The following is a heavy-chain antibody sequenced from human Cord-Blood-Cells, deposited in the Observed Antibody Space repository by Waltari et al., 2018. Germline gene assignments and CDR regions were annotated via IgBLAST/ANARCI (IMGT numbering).Heavy chain of an antibody. D-gene: IGHD6-13*01. CDR1: GYSISSGYY. J-gene: IGHJ1*01. CDR3: ARGGSSSWYEYVPPEH. CDR2: IYHSGST. Sequence: QVQLQESGPGLVKPSETLSLTCAVSGYSISSGYYWGWIRQPPGKGLEWIGSIYHSGSTYYNPALKGRVTISVDTSKNQFSLKLSSVTAADTAVYYCARGGSSSWYEYVPPEHWGQDTLVTVSS. V-gene: IGHV4-38-2*01.